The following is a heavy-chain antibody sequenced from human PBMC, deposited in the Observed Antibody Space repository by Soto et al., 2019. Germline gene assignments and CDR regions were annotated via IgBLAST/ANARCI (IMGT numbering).Heavy chain of an antibody. D-gene: IGHD4-17*01. CDR3: ARDGDGYGDSYDAFDI. Sequence: QVQLVESGGGLVKPGGSLRLSCAASGFTFSDYYMSWIRQAPGKGLEWVSYISSSSSYTNYADSVKGRFTISRDNAKNSLYLQMNSLRAEDTAVYYCARDGDGYGDSYDAFDIWGQGTMVTVSS. CDR2: ISSSSSYT. J-gene: IGHJ3*02. CDR1: GFTFSDYY. V-gene: IGHV3-11*05.